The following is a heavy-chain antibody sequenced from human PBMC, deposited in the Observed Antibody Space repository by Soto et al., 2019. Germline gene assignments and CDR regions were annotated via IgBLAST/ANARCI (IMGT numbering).Heavy chain of an antibody. D-gene: IGHD6-19*01. CDR1: GFTVSGMF. Sequence: GGSLRLSCAASGFTVSGMFMNWVRQAPGKGLEWVSVIYPAGPTYYADSVKGRFTISRDNSKNTLFLQLNNLRAEDTAVYYCARYADSSGLHYWGQGILVTVSS. J-gene: IGHJ4*02. CDR2: IYPAGPT. V-gene: IGHV3-53*01. CDR3: ARYADSSGLHY.